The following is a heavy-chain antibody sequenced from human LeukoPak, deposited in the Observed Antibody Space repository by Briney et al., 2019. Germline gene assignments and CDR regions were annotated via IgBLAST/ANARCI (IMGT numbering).Heavy chain of an antibody. CDR3: ARGDYPHAFDI. V-gene: IGHV4-4*07. D-gene: IGHD4-17*01. Sequence: PSETLSLTCTVSGGSISYYYWSWIRQPAGKGLEWIGRIYTSGSTNYNPSLKSRVTISVDTSKNQFSLKLSSVTAADTAVYYCARGDYPHAFDIWGQGTMVTVSS. J-gene: IGHJ3*02. CDR1: GGSISYYY. CDR2: IYTSGST.